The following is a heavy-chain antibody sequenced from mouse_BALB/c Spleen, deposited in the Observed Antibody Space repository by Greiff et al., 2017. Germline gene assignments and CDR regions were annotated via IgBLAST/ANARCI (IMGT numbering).Heavy chain of an antibody. Sequence: QVQLQQPGAELVKPGASVKLSCKASGYTFTSYYMYWVKQRPGQGLEWIGGINPSNGGTNFNEKFKSKATLTVDKSSSTAYMQLSSLTSEDSAVYYCARGGFYGNYGGLWYFDVWGAGTTVTVSS. CDR3: ARGGFYGNYGGLWYFDV. V-gene: IGHV1S81*02. CDR1: GYTFTSYY. J-gene: IGHJ1*01. D-gene: IGHD2-1*01. CDR2: INPSNGGT.